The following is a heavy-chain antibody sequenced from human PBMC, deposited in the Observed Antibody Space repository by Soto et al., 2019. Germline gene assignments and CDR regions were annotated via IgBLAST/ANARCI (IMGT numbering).Heavy chain of an antibody. D-gene: IGHD6-6*01. CDR1: GGTFSSYA. V-gene: IGHV1-69*13. Sequence: ASVKVSCKASGGTFSSYAISWVRQAPGQGLEWMGGIIPIFGTANYAQKFQGRVTITADESTSTAYVELSSLRSEDTAVYYCARESAYSSSADYWGQGTLVTVSS. J-gene: IGHJ4*02. CDR2: IIPIFGTA. CDR3: ARESAYSSSADY.